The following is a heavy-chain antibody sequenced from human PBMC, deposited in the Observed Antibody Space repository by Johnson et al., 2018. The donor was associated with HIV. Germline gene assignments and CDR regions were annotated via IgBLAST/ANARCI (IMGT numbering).Heavy chain of an antibody. CDR3: AKDSRRWGAFSDAFDI. CDR1: GFTFSDYY. D-gene: IGHD1-26*01. J-gene: IGHJ3*02. CDR2: ISSSGSTI. Sequence: QVQLVESGGGLVKAGGSLRLSCAASGFTFSDYYMSWIRQAPGKGLEWVSYISSSGSTIYHADSVKGRFTISRDNSKNTVYLQMNSLRAEDTAVYFCAKDSRRWGAFSDAFDIWGQGTMVTVSS. V-gene: IGHV3-11*04.